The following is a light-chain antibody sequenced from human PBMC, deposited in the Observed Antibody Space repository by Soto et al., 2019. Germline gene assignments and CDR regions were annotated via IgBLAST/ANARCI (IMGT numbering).Light chain of an antibody. CDR2: DAS. CDR1: QSVSSN. V-gene: IGKV3-11*01. Sequence: EFVLTQSPATLSVSPGERATLSCRASQSVSSNLAWYQQKPGQAPRLLIYDASNRATGIPARFSGSGSGTDFTLTIDNLEPEDFAIYYCQQRSNWPPITFGQGTRLEIK. CDR3: QQRSNWPPIT. J-gene: IGKJ5*01.